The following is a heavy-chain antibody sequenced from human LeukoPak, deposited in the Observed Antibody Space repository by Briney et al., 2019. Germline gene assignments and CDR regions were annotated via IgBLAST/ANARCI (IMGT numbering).Heavy chain of an antibody. CDR3: ARHKYSSGWPPEGAFDI. CDR1: GASISSTTYY. V-gene: IGHV4-39*01. Sequence: SESLSLTCTVSGASISSTTYYWGWIRQPPRKGLEWIASIYYSGSTYYNPSLKSRVTISVDTSKNQFSLKLSSVTAADTAVYYCARHKYSSGWPPEGAFDIWGQGTMVTVSS. J-gene: IGHJ3*02. CDR2: IYYSGST. D-gene: IGHD6-19*01.